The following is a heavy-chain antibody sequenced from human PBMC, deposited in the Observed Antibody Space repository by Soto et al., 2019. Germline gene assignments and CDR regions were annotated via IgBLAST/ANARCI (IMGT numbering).Heavy chain of an antibody. J-gene: IGHJ3*01. CDR2: ISYDGSNK. CDR1: GFTFSSYA. CDR3: ARVRTSITATHDAFDL. V-gene: IGHV3-30-3*01. Sequence: QVQLVESGGGVVQPGRSLRLSCAASGFTFSSYAMHWVRQAPGKGLEWVAVISYDGSNKYYADSVKGRFTISRDNSKNTLYLQMNILRAEDPAVYYCARVRTSITATHDAFDLWGQGTMVTVSS. D-gene: IGHD1-7*01.